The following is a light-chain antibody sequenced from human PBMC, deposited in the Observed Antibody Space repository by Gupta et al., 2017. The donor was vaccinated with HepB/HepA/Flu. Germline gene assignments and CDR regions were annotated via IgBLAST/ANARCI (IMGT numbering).Light chain of an antibody. CDR3: QAWDSSIVV. J-gene: IGLJ2*01. V-gene: IGLV3-1*01. CDR1: KLGDKY. Sequence: SYELTQPPSVSVSPGQTASITCSGDKLGDKYACWYQQKPGQSPVLGIYQDSKRPSGIPERFSGSNSGNTATLTISGTQAMDEAYYYCQAWDSSIVVFGGGTKLTVL. CDR2: QDS.